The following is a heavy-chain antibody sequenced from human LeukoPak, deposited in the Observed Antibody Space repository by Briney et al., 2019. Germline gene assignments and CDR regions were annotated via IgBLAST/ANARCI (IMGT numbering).Heavy chain of an antibody. CDR2: IYYSGST. CDR1: GGSISGYY. Sequence: SGTLSLTCTVSGGSISGYYWSWIRQPPGKGLEWIGYIYYSGSTNYNPSLKSRVTISLDTSKNQFSLKLSSVTAADTAVYYCARAGPGYCSGSSCFDYWSRGTLVTVSS. CDR3: ARAGPGYCSGSSCFDY. J-gene: IGHJ4*02. D-gene: IGHD2-15*01. V-gene: IGHV4-59*01.